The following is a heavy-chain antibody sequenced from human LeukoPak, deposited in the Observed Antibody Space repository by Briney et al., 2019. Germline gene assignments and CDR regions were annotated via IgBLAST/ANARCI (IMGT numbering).Heavy chain of an antibody. CDR2: IYPGDSDT. D-gene: IGHD5-24*01. CDR1: GYSFTSYW. Sequence: GESLKISCKGSGYSFTSYWIGWVRQMPGKGLEWMGIIYPGDSDTRCSPSFQGQVTSSADKSISTAYLQWSSLRASDTAMYYSARLRGGMATGRELDYWGQGTLVTVSS. J-gene: IGHJ4*02. V-gene: IGHV5-51*01. CDR3: ARLRGGMATGRELDY.